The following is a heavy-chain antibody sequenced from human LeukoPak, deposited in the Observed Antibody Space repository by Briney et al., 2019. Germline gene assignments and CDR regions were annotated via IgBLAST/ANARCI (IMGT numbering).Heavy chain of an antibody. V-gene: IGHV4-34*01. CDR1: GGSFSGYY. CDR3: ARHLPVLRYFDWLHYFGY. J-gene: IGHJ4*02. CDR2: INHSGST. D-gene: IGHD3-9*01. Sequence: SETLSLTCAVYGGSFSGYYWSWIRQPPGKGLEWIGEINHSGSTNYNPSLKSRVTISVDTSKNQFSLKLSSVTAADTAVYYCARHLPVLRYFDWLHYFGYWGQGTLVTVSS.